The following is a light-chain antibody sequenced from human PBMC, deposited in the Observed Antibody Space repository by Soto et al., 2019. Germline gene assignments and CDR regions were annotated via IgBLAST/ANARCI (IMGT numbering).Light chain of an antibody. CDR2: DVT. CDR1: SSDVGDFNY. Sequence: QSVLTQPASVSGSPGRSVTISCTGTSSDVGDFNYVSWYQHLPGRAPKLIICDVTNRPSGISYRFSASKSGRTASLTISGLQAEDEADYYCSSYSSSTTHVVFGGGTKLTVL. CDR3: SSYSSSTTHVV. V-gene: IGLV2-14*03. J-gene: IGLJ2*01.